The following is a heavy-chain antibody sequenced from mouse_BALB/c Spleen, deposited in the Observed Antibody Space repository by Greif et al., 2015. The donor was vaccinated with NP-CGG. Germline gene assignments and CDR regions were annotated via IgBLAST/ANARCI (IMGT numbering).Heavy chain of an antibody. V-gene: IGHV5-12-1*01. CDR2: LSSGGGST. Sequence: EVKVEESGGGLVKPGGPLKLSCPASGFAFSSYDMSWVRQTPEKRLEWVAYLSSGGGSTYYPDTAKGRFTISRDNAKNSLYLRMSSLKHEDAAMYCYARRRRYYYGSSYWYFDVGGAGTTVTVSS. D-gene: IGHD1-1*01. J-gene: IGHJ1*01. CDR1: GFAFSSYD. CDR3: ARRRRYYYGSSYWYFDV.